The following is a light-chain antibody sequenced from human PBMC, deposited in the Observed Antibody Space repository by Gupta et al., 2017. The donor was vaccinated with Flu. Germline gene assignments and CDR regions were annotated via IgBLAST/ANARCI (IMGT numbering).Light chain of an antibody. CDR1: RGIDVGTYG. V-gene: IGLV5-45*03. Sequence: AVLTQPSSLPASPGTSAILTCTLRRGIDVGTYGVHWYQQTPGRPPQFPLRNNSHSDNRQGSGVPSRFSGSKDASATAGIALISGVEAEDDSYDHCDIWHGGALVFGGGTKLTVL. CDR3: DIWHGGALV. CDR2: NNSHSDN. J-gene: IGLJ3*02.